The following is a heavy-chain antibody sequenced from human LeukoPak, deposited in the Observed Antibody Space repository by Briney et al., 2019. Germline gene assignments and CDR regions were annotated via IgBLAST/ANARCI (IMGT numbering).Heavy chain of an antibody. Sequence: PGGSLRLSCAASECAVSSNYMTWVRQAPGNGLEWVSVIYSGGKTYYADSVEGRFTISRDNSKNAVYLQMNSLRAEDTAVYYCARYRMDAGSYTSGWFDPWGQGTLVTVSS. J-gene: IGHJ5*02. V-gene: IGHV3-53*01. CDR2: IYSGGKT. D-gene: IGHD3-10*01. CDR1: ECAVSSNY. CDR3: ARYRMDAGSYTSGWFDP.